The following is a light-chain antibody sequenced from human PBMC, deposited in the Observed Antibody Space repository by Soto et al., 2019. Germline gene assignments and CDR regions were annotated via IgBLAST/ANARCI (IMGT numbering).Light chain of an antibody. CDR2: MNN. V-gene: IGLV1-44*01. Sequence: QSVLTQPPSLSGTPGQTVTISCCGSSSNIGSRAVSWYQQPPGTAPKLLIYMNNQRPSGVPDRFSGSKSGTSASLAISGLRSEDEADYYCVAWDDSLSAQVFGGGTQLTVL. CDR3: VAWDDSLSAQV. J-gene: IGLJ3*02. CDR1: SSNIGSRA.